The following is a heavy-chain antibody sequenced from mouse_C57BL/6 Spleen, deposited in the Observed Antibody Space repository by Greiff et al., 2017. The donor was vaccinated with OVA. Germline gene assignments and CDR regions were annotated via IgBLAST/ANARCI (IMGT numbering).Heavy chain of an antibody. D-gene: IGHD3-1*01. V-gene: IGHV1-54*01. CDR2: INPGSGGT. CDR1: GYAFTNYL. CDR3: ARSRDYGDY. Sequence: VQLQQSGAELVRPGTSVKVSCKASGYAFTNYLIEWVKQRPGQGLEWIGVINPGSGGTNYNEKFKGKATLTADKSSSTAYMQLSSLTSEDSAVYLCARSRDYGDYWGQGTTLTVSS. J-gene: IGHJ2*01.